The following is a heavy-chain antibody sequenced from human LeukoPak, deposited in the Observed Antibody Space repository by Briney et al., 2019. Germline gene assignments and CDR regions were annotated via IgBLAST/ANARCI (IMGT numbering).Heavy chain of an antibody. CDR2: IYTSGST. Sequence: PSETLSLTCTVSGGSISGYYWSWIRQPAGKGLEWIGRIYTSGSTNYNPSLKSRVTMSVDTSKNQFSLKLSSVTAADTAVYYCARDYCSGGSCYLFDYCGQGTLVTVSS. D-gene: IGHD2-15*01. CDR3: ARDYCSGGSCYLFDY. V-gene: IGHV4-4*07. J-gene: IGHJ4*02. CDR1: GGSISGYY.